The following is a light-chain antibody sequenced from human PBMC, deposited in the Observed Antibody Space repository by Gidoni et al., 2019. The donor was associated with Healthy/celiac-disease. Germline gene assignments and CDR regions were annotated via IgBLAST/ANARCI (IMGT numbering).Light chain of an antibody. Sequence: DIQMTQSPSSLSASGGDRVTITCQASQDISNYLNWYQQKPGKAPKLLIYDASNLETGVPSRFSGSGSGTDFTFTISSLQPEDIATYYCQQYDNLPGGTFGQGTKLEIK. J-gene: IGKJ2*01. CDR1: QDISNY. CDR3: QQYDNLPGGT. V-gene: IGKV1-33*01. CDR2: DAS.